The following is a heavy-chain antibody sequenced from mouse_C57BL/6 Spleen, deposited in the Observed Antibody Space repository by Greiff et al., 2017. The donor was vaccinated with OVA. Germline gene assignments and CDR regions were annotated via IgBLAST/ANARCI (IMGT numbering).Heavy chain of an antibody. CDR3: ARRYDLYWYFDV. D-gene: IGHD2-3*01. CDR1: GFNIKDYY. Sequence: EVKLVESGAELVKPGASVKLSCTASGFNIKDYYMRWVKQRTEQGLEWIGRIDPEDGETKYAPKFQGKATITADTSSNTAYLQLSSLTSEDTAVYYCARRYDLYWYFDVWGTGTTVTVSS. V-gene: IGHV14-2*01. CDR2: IDPEDGET. J-gene: IGHJ1*03.